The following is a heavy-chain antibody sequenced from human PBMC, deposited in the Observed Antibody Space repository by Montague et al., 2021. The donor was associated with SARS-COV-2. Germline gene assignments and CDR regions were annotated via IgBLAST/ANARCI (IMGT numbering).Heavy chain of an antibody. CDR2: IYHTGAT. D-gene: IGHD1-14*01. V-gene: IGHV4-4*02. Sequence: SETLSLTCAVSGGSITSSNWWAWIRQSPGKGLEWIGEIYHTGATNINPSLKSRVSIDTSNNRFSLTLKSLTAADTAVYFCARRASRGDYRIDYWGQGTGVTVAS. J-gene: IGHJ4*02. CDR3: ARRASRGDYRIDY. CDR1: GGSITSSNW.